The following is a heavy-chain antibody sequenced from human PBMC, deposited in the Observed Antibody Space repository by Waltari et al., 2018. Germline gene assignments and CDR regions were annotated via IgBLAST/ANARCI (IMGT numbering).Heavy chain of an antibody. V-gene: IGHV1-18*01. CDR3: ARVIVGATSDAFDI. CDR2: ISAYKGNT. Sequence: QVQLVQSGAEVKKPGASVKVSCKASGYTFTSYGISWVRQTPGQGLEWMGWISAYKGNTNYVQNLKGRVTMTTDTSTSTTSMELRSMRSDDTAVYYGARVIVGATSDAFDIWGQGTMVTVSS. D-gene: IGHD1-26*01. CDR1: GYTFTSYG. J-gene: IGHJ3*02.